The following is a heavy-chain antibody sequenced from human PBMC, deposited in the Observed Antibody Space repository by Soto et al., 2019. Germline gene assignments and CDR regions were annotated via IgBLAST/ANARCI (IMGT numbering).Heavy chain of an antibody. Sequence: ASVKVSCKASGYTFTGHYIHWVRQAPEQGPEWMGEIGPESGATRYAQKFQGRVTMTMDMSITTVYMELSNLSPDDTAVYYCGRGRSGQIVVFYWGQGTPVTSPQ. CDR1: GYTFTGHY. CDR2: IGPESGAT. D-gene: IGHD5-12*01. CDR3: GRGRSGQIVVFY. V-gene: IGHV1-2*02. J-gene: IGHJ4*02.